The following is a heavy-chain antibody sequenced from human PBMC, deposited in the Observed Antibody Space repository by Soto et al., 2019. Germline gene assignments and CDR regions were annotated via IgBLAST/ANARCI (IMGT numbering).Heavy chain of an antibody. CDR3: AKADDRSIYAGYWFDP. Sequence: PSETLSLTCAVSGDSISGSQWWSWVRLPPGKGLEWIGEISHTGTTNYNPSLKSRVTMSVDKPKNQFSLNLTSVTAADTAVYYCAKADDRSIYAGYWFDPWGPGTLVTVSS. CDR2: ISHTGTT. D-gene: IGHD6-6*01. CDR1: GDSISGSQW. J-gene: IGHJ5*02. V-gene: IGHV4-4*02.